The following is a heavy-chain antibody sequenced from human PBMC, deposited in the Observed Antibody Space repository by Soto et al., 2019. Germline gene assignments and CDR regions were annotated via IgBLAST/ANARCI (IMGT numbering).Heavy chain of an antibody. Sequence: QVQLVQSGAEVKKPGASVKVSCKASGYTFTSYGISRVRQAPGQGLEWMGWISAYNGNTNYARKLQGRVTMTTDTSTSTAYLELRSLRSDDTAVYYCARLPISVVKHAFDIWGQGTMVTVSS. V-gene: IGHV1-18*01. CDR1: GYTFTSYG. D-gene: IGHD3-22*01. J-gene: IGHJ3*02. CDR3: ARLPISVVKHAFDI. CDR2: ISAYNGNT.